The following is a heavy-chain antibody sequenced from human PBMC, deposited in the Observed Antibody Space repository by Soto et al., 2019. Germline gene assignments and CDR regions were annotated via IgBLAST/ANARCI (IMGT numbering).Heavy chain of an antibody. CDR2: IIPIFGSA. Sequence: QVQLVQSGAEVKKPGSSVKVSCKAPGGTLSSYAINWVRQAPGQGREWMGGIIPIFGSANYAPKFQGRVTISADESTSTAYMEVSSLRSEDTAVYYCAGTREILYYHGMDVWGQGTTVTVSS. CDR1: GGTLSSYA. CDR3: AGTREILYYHGMDV. V-gene: IGHV1-69*01. J-gene: IGHJ6*02.